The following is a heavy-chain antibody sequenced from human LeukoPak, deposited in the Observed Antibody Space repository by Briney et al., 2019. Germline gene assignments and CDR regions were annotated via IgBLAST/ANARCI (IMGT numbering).Heavy chain of an antibody. CDR1: EFTLSAYW. V-gene: IGHV3-74*01. CDR3: AMSLYSGAYVT. J-gene: IGHJ5*02. D-gene: IGHD1-26*01. CDR2: INPDASTT. Sequence: GGSLRPSCAASEFTLSAYWVHWVRQAPGKGLVWVSLINPDASTTVYADSVKGRFTISRDNAKNTLYLQMNSLRAEDTAVYYCAMSLYSGAYVTWGQGTLVTVSS.